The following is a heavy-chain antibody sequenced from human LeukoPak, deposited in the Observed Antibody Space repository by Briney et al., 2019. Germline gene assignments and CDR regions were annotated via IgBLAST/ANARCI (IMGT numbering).Heavy chain of an antibody. CDR1: GFTFSTYW. CDR3: ARDTYRFDDF. V-gene: IGHV3-7*01. CDR2: ISEDGSST. J-gene: IGHJ4*02. Sequence: PGGSLRLSCAASGFTFSTYWMSWVRQTPGKGLDWVASISEDGSSTYYVDSVKGRFTISRDNAKNSLYLQMNNVRAEDAAVYYCARDTYRFDDFWGQGALVTVSS.